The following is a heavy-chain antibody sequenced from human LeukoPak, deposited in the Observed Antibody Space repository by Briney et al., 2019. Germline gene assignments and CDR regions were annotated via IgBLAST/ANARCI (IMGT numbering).Heavy chain of an antibody. Sequence: SETLSLTCAVYGGSFSGYYWSWIRQPPGQGLEWIGEINHSGSTNYNPSLKSRVTISVDTSKNQFSLKLSSVTAADTAVYYCARAYDSSGYYHVRYYFDYWGQGTLVTVSS. V-gene: IGHV4-34*01. CDR3: ARAYDSSGYYHVRYYFDY. CDR1: GGSFSGYY. D-gene: IGHD3-22*01. CDR2: INHSGST. J-gene: IGHJ4*02.